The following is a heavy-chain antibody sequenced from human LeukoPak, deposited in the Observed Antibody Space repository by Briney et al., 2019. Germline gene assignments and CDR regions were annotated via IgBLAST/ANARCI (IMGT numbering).Heavy chain of an antibody. CDR1: GYSISSGYY. V-gene: IGHV4-61*01. Sequence: PSETLSLTCAVSGYSISSGYYWSWIRQPPGKGLEWIGYIYYSGSTNYNPSLKSRVTISVDTSKNQFSLKLSSVTAADTAVYYCAKGGGYYKNFDYWGRGTLVTVSS. CDR3: AKGGGYYKNFDY. J-gene: IGHJ4*02. CDR2: IYYSGST. D-gene: IGHD2-21*02.